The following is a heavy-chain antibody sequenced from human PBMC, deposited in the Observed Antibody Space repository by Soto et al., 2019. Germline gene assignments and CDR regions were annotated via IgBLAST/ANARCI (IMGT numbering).Heavy chain of an antibody. CDR1: GYTFTSYG. D-gene: IGHD2-2*03. Sequence: QVQLVQSGAEVKKPGPSVKVSCKASGYTFTSYGISWVRQAPGQGLEWMGWISAYNGNTNYAQKLQGRVTMTTDTTTSTAYMELMSLRSDDTAVYYCARVDIVVVPAAPFDYWGQGTLVTVSS. V-gene: IGHV1-18*01. J-gene: IGHJ4*02. CDR3: ARVDIVVVPAAPFDY. CDR2: ISAYNGNT.